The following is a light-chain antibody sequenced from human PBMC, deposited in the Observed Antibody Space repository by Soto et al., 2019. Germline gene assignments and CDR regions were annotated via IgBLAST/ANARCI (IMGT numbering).Light chain of an antibody. V-gene: IGLV1-44*01. Sequence: QSVLTQPPSASGTPGQRVTISCSGSSSNIGSNTVNWYQQLPGTAPKLPIYSNNQRPSGVPDRFSGSKSGTSASLAISGLQSEDEADYYCAAWDDSLNGYVFGTGT. CDR2: SNN. CDR1: SSNIGSNT. J-gene: IGLJ1*01. CDR3: AAWDDSLNGYV.